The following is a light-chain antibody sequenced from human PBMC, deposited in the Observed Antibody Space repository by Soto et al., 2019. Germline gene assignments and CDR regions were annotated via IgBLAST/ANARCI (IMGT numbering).Light chain of an antibody. Sequence: QSALTQPTSVSGSPGQSITISCTGTSSDVGGYNYVSWYQQHPGKAPKLMIYDVSNRPSGVSNRFTGSKSGNTASMTIYGLQAGDEADYYCSSYTSSSTVVFGGGTKLTVL. J-gene: IGLJ2*01. CDR1: SSDVGGYNY. CDR3: SSYTSSSTVV. V-gene: IGLV2-14*01. CDR2: DVS.